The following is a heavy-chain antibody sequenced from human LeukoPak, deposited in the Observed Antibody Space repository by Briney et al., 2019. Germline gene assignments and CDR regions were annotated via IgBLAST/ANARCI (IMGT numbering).Heavy chain of an antibody. Sequence: SETLSLTCTVSGGSISSYYWSWIRQPPGKGLEWIGYIYYSGSTNYNPSLKSRVTISVDTSKNQFSLKLSSVTAADTAVYYCARYDGDYNYYYGMDVWGQGTTVTVSS. CDR3: ARYDGDYNYYYGMDV. D-gene: IGHD4-17*01. CDR2: IYYSGST. J-gene: IGHJ6*02. V-gene: IGHV4-59*08. CDR1: GGSISSYY.